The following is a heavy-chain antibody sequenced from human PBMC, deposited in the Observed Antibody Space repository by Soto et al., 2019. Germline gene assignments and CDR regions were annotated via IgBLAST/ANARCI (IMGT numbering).Heavy chain of an antibody. V-gene: IGHV3-30*18. CDR3: AKDRSPVSPTQFDPYGMDV. Sequence: QVQLVESGVGVVQPGRSLRLSCAASGFTFSSYGMHWVRQAPGKGLEWVAVISYDGSNKYYADSVKGRFTISRDNSKNTLYLQRNSLRAEDTAVYYCAKDRSPVSPTQFDPYGMDVWGQGTTVTVSS. J-gene: IGHJ6*02. CDR1: GFTFSSYG. D-gene: IGHD3-9*01. CDR2: ISYDGSNK.